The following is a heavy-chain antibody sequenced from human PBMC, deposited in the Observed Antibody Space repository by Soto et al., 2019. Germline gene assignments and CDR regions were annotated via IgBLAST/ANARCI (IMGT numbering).Heavy chain of an antibody. Sequence: SGPTMVNPTQTLTLTCTFSGFSLSTSGMCVSWIRQPPGKALEWLARIDWDDDKYYSTSLKTRLTISKDTSKNQVVLTMTNMDPVDTATYYCARISLGGSYYDFWSVSHPPRPFDYWGQGTLVTSPQ. CDR1: GFSLSTSGMC. D-gene: IGHD3-3*01. V-gene: IGHV2-70*11. CDR2: IDWDDDK. J-gene: IGHJ4*02. CDR3: ARISLGGSYYDFWSVSHPPRPFDY.